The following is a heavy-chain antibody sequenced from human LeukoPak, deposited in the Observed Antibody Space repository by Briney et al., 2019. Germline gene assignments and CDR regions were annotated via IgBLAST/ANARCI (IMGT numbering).Heavy chain of an antibody. Sequence: ASVKVSCKASGGTFSSYAISWVRQAPGQGLEWMGGIIPIFGAANYAQKFQGGVTITADESTSTAYMELSSLRSEDTAVYYCALHYYDSSGYYYWGQGTLVTVSS. D-gene: IGHD3-22*01. V-gene: IGHV1-69*13. CDR3: ALHYYDSSGYYY. CDR2: IIPIFGAA. J-gene: IGHJ4*02. CDR1: GGTFSSYA.